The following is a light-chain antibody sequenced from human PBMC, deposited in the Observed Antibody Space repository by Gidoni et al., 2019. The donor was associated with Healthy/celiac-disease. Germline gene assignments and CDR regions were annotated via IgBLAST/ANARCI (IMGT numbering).Light chain of an antibody. Sequence: DIKMTQSHATLSASVGDRVTITCRASQSISSWLAWYQQKPGKAPKLLVYDASSLESGVPSRFSGSGSGTEFTLTISSLQPDDFATYYCQQYNSYSPWTFXQXTKVEIK. CDR2: DAS. J-gene: IGKJ1*01. CDR3: QQYNSYSPWT. CDR1: QSISSW. V-gene: IGKV1-5*01.